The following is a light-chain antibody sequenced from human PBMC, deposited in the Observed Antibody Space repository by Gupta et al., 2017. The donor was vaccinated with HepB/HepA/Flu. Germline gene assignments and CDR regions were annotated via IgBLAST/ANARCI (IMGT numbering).Light chain of an antibody. J-gene: IGLJ1*01. CDR2: RVI. CDR3: SSSTSTNTRYV. CDR1: SSDVGGSNS. Sequence: QSALAQPASVSGSPGQSITLSCTGTSSDVGGSNSVSWYQQHPGNAPKLIIYRVINRPSGISNRFSGSKSGNTASLTISGLQAEDEADYYCSSSTSTNTRYVFGTGTKVTVL. V-gene: IGLV2-14*03.